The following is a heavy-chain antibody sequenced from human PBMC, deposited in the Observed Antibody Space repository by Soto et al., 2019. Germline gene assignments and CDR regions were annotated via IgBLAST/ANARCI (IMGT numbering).Heavy chain of an antibody. CDR3: ARVGGPYVWFNEF. Sequence: EQLVQSGPEMKKPGSSGKVSCKDSGGLFSSFAISWVRQAPGQGLEWLGGTIPVFGTTNYAEKFQDRVTITADESTNTAYMELSGLRSGDTAIYYCARVGGPYVWFNEFWGQGTLVTVSS. CDR2: TIPVFGTT. J-gene: IGHJ4*02. V-gene: IGHV1-69*01. D-gene: IGHD3-16*01. CDR1: GGLFSSFA.